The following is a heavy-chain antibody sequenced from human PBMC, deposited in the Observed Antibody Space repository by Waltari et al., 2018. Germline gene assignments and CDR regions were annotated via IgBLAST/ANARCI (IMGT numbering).Heavy chain of an antibody. CDR1: GGTFSSYA. J-gene: IGHJ4*02. Sequence: QVQLVQSGAEVKKPGSSVKVSCKASGGTFSSYAISWVRQAPGQGLEWMGGTIPILGIANYAQKFQGRVTITADESTSTAYMELSSLRSEDTAVYYCASGEVQGVIDYWGQGTLVTVSS. CDR2: TIPILGIA. D-gene: IGHD3-10*01. CDR3: ASGEVQGVIDY. V-gene: IGHV1-69*04.